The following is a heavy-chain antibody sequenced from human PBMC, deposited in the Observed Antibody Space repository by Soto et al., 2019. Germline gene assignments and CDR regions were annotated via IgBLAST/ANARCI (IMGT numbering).Heavy chain of an antibody. D-gene: IGHD4-17*01. J-gene: IGHJ4*02. CDR2: ITDSGGST. CDR3: AKAATVVTLYYFDY. Sequence: EVQLLESGGGLVQPGGSLRLSCAASGFTFNNYGMSWVRQAPGKGLEWVSAITDSGGSTYYADSVKGRFTISRDNSKNTLYLQMNCLRAEDTAVYYCAKAATVVTLYYFDYWGQGTLVTVSS. CDR1: GFTFNNYG. V-gene: IGHV3-23*01.